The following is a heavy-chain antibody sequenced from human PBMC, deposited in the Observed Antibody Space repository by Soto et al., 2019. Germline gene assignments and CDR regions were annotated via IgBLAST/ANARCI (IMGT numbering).Heavy chain of an antibody. D-gene: IGHD2-15*01. Sequence: QVQLVESGGGVVQPGRSLRLSCAASGFTISNYAMHWVRQAPGKRLKWVAVISYDGSSKDCTDSMKGRFTISRDNSKNTLYLQMNSLRTEDTAVYYCARDRDRYYYYGRDVWGQGTTVTVSS. CDR2: ISYDGSSK. CDR3: ARDRDRYYYYGRDV. V-gene: IGHV3-30*04. CDR1: GFTISNYA. J-gene: IGHJ6*02.